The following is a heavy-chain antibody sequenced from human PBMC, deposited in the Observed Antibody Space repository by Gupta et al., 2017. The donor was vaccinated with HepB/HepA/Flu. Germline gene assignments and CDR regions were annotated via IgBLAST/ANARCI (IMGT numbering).Heavy chain of an antibody. D-gene: IGHD4-23*01. J-gene: IGHJ4*02. CDR3: VKELGGNYNAFFDY. V-gene: IGHV3-30*18. Sequence: QVHLVESGGGVVQPGRSLTRSCAASDFTFSTYGMNWVRQAPGKGLEWVAVVAYDGSVQYSAAAVRGRFTVSRDNSQNTLYLQMNSLRVEDTAVYYCVKELGGNYNAFFDYWGQGILVTVSS. CDR2: VAYDGSVQ. CDR1: DFTFSTYG.